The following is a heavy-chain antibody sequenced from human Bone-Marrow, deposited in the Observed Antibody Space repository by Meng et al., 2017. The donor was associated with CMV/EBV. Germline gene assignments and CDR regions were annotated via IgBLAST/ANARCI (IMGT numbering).Heavy chain of an antibody. J-gene: IGHJ3*02. CDR2: LPYDGSNK. Sequence: GGSLRLSCAASGFTFSRYDFHWVRQAPGKGLEWVAFLPYDGSNKYYADSVKGRFTISRDNSKNTLYLQMNSLRAEDTAVYYCAKDEGLGAFDIWGQGTMVAVSS. D-gene: IGHD7-27*01. V-gene: IGHV3-30*02. CDR3: AKDEGLGAFDI. CDR1: GFTFSRYD.